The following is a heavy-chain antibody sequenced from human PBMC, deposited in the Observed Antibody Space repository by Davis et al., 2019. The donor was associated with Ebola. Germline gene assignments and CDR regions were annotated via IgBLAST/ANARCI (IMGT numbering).Heavy chain of an antibody. CDR1: GGTFTSYD. J-gene: IGHJ6*02. CDR3: ARSHYGDYVRGYYYYGMDV. CDR2: MNPNSGNT. D-gene: IGHD4-17*01. Sequence: ASVKVSCKASGGTFTSYDINWVRQATGQGLEWMGWMNPNSGNTGYAQKFQGRVTMTRNTSISTAYMELSRLRSDDTAVYYCARSHYGDYVRGYYYYGMDVWGQGTTVTVSS. V-gene: IGHV1-8*01.